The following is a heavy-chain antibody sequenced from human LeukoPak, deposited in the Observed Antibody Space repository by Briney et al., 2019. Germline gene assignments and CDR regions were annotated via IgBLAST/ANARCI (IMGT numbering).Heavy chain of an antibody. CDR2: INHSGST. CDR1: GGSFSGYY. D-gene: IGHD6-13*01. Sequence: KSSETPSLTCAVYGGSFSGYYWSWIRQPPGKGLEWIGEINHSGSTNYNPSLKSRVTISVDTSKNQFSLKLSSVTAADTAVYYCQCSSSWYGPYFDYWGQGTLVTVSS. CDR3: QCSSSWYGPYFDY. V-gene: IGHV4-34*01. J-gene: IGHJ4*02.